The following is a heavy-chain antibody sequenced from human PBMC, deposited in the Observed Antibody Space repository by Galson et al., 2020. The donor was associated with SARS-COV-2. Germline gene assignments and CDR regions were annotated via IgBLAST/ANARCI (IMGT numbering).Heavy chain of an antibody. Sequence: GGSLRLFCAASGFTFSNYVMHWVRQAPGKGPEWVAVISSDGSNSFYADSLKGRFTISRDNSKSTLYLQMNSLRAEDTAVYYCARGGEWELPYYFDDLGQGTLVTVSS. CDR3: ARGGEWELPYYFDD. J-gene: IGHJ4*02. CDR1: GFTFSNYV. CDR2: ISSDGSNS. D-gene: IGHD1-26*01. V-gene: IGHV3-30*04.